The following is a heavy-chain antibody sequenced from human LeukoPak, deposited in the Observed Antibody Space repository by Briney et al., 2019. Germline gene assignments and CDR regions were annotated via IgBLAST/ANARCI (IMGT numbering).Heavy chain of an antibody. Sequence: PGGSLRLSCAASGFTFSSYAMSWVRQAPGKGLVWVSRINSDGSSTKCADSVKGRFTISRDNAKNTLYLQMNSLRAEDTAVYYCAALDHGHDYWGQGTLATVSS. CDR2: INSDGSST. J-gene: IGHJ4*02. CDR3: AALDHGHDY. CDR1: GFTFSSYA. V-gene: IGHV3-74*03.